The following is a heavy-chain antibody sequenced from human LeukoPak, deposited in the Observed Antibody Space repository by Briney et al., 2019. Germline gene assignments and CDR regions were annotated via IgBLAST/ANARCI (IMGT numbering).Heavy chain of an antibody. CDR2: IYYSGST. CDR1: GGSISSSSYY. V-gene: IGHV4-39*07. CDR3: ARDGSGYPYYFDY. J-gene: IGHJ4*02. D-gene: IGHD3-22*01. Sequence: PSETLSLTCTVSGGSISSSSYYWGWIRQPPGKGLEWIGSIYYSGSTYYNPSLKSRVTISVDTSKNQFSLKLSSVTAADTAVYYCARDGSGYPYYFDYWGQGTLVTVSS.